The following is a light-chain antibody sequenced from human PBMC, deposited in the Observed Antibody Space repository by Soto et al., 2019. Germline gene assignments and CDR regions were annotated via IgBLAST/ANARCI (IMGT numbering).Light chain of an antibody. J-gene: IGKJ1*01. CDR2: KAS. V-gene: IGKV1-5*03. CDR3: QQYNSYSTWT. CDR1: QTISTS. Sequence: DIPMTQSPSTLSASVGDRVTITCRASQTISTSLAWYQQKPGKAPKLLIYKASTLERGVPSRFSGSGSGTEFTLTISSLQPDDFATYYCQQYNSYSTWTFGQGTKVEIK.